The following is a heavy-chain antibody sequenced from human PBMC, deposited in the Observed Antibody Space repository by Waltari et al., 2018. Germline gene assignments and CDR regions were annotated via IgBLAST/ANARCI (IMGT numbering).Heavy chain of an antibody. CDR1: GSTLTEFS. CDR3: ATPGRRVGESFDY. Sequence: QVQLVQSGAEVKKPGASVKVSCKVSGSTLTEFSMHWLRQAPGKGLEWMGGFYPEDGETIYAQKFQGRVTMTEDTSTDTAYMELSSLRSEDTAVYYCATPGRRVGESFDYWGQGTLVTVSS. CDR2: FYPEDGET. V-gene: IGHV1-24*01. J-gene: IGHJ4*02. D-gene: IGHD1-26*01.